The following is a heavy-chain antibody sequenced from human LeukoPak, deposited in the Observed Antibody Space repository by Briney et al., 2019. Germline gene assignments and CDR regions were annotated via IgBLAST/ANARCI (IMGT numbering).Heavy chain of an antibody. D-gene: IGHD6-13*01. J-gene: IGHJ5*02. CDR3: AKGRQQLASLTWFDP. Sequence: GESLKISFRGSGYTFTTFWIGWVRQMPGKGLEWMGILYPGDSDTRYSPSFQGQVTISADKSINTSYLQWSSLKASDTAIYYCAKGRQQLASLTWFDPWGQGTLVTVSS. CDR1: GYTFTTFW. CDR2: LYPGDSDT. V-gene: IGHV5-51*01.